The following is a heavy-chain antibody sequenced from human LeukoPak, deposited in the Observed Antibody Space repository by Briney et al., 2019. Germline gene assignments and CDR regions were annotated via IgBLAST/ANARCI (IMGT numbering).Heavy chain of an antibody. CDR1: GFTFSSYG. J-gene: IGHJ3*02. D-gene: IGHD3-22*01. CDR3: AKDLYDSSGAHDAFDI. Sequence: GGSLRLSCAASGFTFSSYGMSWVRQAPGKGLEWVSAISGSGGSTYYADSVKGRFTISRDNSKNTLYLQMNSLRAEDTAVYYCAKDLYDSSGAHDAFDIWGQGTTVTVSS. V-gene: IGHV3-23*01. CDR2: ISGSGGST.